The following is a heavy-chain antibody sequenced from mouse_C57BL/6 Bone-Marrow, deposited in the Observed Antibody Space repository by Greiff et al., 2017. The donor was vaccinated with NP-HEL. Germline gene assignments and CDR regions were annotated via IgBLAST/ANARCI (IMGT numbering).Heavy chain of an antibody. J-gene: IGHJ4*01. CDR3: ARWRDSNYGAMDY. V-gene: IGHV1-81*01. CDR1: GYTFTSSG. CDR2: IYPRSGNT. D-gene: IGHD2-5*01. Sequence: QVQLQQSGAELARPGASVKLSCKASGYTFTSSGISWVKQRTGQGLEWIGEIYPRSGNTYYNEKFKGKATLTADKSSSTAYMELRSLTSEDSAVYFCARWRDSNYGAMDYWGQGTSVTVSS.